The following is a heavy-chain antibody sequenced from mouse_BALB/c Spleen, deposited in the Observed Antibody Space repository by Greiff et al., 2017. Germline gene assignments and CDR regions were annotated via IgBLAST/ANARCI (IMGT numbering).Heavy chain of an antibody. CDR3: TREGELIFDD. CDR2: ISSGGSYT. CDR1: GFTFSSYT. J-gene: IGHJ2*01. Sequence: EVQVVESGGGLVKPGGSLKLSCAASGFTFSSYTMSWVRQTPEKRLEWVATISSGGSYTYYPDSVKGRFTISRDNAKNTLYLQMSSLKSEDTAMYYCTREGELIFDDWGQGTTLTVSS. V-gene: IGHV5-6-4*01.